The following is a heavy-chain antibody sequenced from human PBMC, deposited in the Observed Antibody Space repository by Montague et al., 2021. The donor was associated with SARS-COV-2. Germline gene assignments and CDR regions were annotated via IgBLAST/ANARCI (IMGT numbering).Heavy chain of an antibody. V-gene: IGHV2-5*02. D-gene: IGHD4-17*01. J-gene: IGHJ5*02. CDR3: ARYGDYGSWFDP. Sequence: PALVKPTQTLTLTCTFSGFSLNTSGEGVGWVHQPPGKALEWLALIYWDDDKRYSPSLKSRSTISKDTTKNEVVLTVANMDPVDTATYYCARYGDYGSWFDPWGQGTLVTVSS. CDR2: IYWDDDK. CDR1: GFSLNTSGEG.